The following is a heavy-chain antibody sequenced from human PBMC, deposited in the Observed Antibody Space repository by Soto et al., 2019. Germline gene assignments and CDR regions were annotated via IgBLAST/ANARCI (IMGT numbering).Heavy chain of an antibody. J-gene: IGHJ6*02. CDR1: GGSISSSNW. CDR2: IYHSGST. CDR3: ARSSLYYYYYGMDV. Sequence: PSETLSLTCAVSGGSISSSNWWSWVRQPPGKGLEWIGEIYHSGSTNYNPSLKSRVTISVDKSKNQFSLKLSSVTAADTAVYYCARSSLYYYYYGMDVWGQGTTVTVSS. V-gene: IGHV4-4*02. D-gene: IGHD2-15*01.